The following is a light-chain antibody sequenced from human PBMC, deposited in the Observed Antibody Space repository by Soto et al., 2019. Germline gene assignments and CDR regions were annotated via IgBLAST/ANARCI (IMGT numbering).Light chain of an antibody. CDR2: GAS. CDR3: QQYGSSPRT. V-gene: IGKV3-20*01. Sequence: EIVLTQSPGTLSLSPGERATLSCRASQSVSSSYLAWYQQKPGQDPRLLIHGASSRATGIADRFSGSGSGTDFTLTISRLEPEDFAVYYCQQYGSSPRTFGQGTKVEIK. CDR1: QSVSSSY. J-gene: IGKJ1*01.